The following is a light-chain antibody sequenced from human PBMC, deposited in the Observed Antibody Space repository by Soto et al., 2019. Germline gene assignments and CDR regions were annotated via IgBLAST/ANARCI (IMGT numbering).Light chain of an antibody. J-gene: IGLJ1*01. CDR3: SSYTSSSTRV. CDR2: EVS. Sequence: QSRLTQPPAVSESPGQSMTFSCTGTSSDVGAYDYVSWYQQHPDKAPKLMIYEVSNRPSGVSNRFSGSKSVNTATLTISVLQTEDEADYYCSSYTSSSTRVFGTGTKVTVL. V-gene: IGLV2-14*03. CDR1: SSDVGAYDY.